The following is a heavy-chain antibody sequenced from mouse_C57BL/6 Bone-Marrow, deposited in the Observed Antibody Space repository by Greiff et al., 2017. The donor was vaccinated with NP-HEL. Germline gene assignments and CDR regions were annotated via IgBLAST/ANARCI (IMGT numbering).Heavy chain of an antibody. D-gene: IGHD1-1*01. Sequence: QVHVKQSGAELARPGASVKLSCKASGYTFTSYGISWVKQRTGQGLKWIGEIYPRSGNTYYNEKFKGKATLTADKSSSTAYMELRSLTSEDSAVYFCALFITTVVFPPYFDYWGQGTTLTVSS. V-gene: IGHV1-81*01. CDR2: IYPRSGNT. J-gene: IGHJ2*01. CDR1: GYTFTSYG. CDR3: ALFITTVVFPPYFDY.